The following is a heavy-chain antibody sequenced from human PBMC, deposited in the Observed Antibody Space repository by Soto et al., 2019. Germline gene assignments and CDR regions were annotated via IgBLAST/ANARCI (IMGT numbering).Heavy chain of an antibody. V-gene: IGHV3-30*03. Sequence: QVQLVESGGGVVQPGRSLRLSCAASGFPFTSYGMHWVREGPDKGLEWVAIISYDGSDKYYADSVKGRFTISKDNSKNTLYLQMNTLRPEYTALHYCVGRQYYFDYRGQGTLVIVSS. J-gene: IGHJ4*02. D-gene: IGHD3-10*01. CDR3: VGRQYYFDY. CDR2: ISYDGSDK. CDR1: GFPFTSYG.